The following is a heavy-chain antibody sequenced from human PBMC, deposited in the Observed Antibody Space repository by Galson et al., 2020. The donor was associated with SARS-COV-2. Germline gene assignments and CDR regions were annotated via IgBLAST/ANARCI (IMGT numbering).Heavy chain of an antibody. CDR3: ARDVYPGIAVAGTWFGP. CDR2: ISSSITTM. CDR1: GFSFSSYS. Sequence: GGSLRLSCAASGFSFSSYSMNWVRQAPGKGLEWVSYISSSITTMYYADSVKGRFTISRDNAKNSLYLQMNSLRAEDTAVYYCARDVYPGIAVAGTWFGPWGQGTLVTVSS. V-gene: IGHV3-48*04. D-gene: IGHD6-19*01. J-gene: IGHJ5*02.